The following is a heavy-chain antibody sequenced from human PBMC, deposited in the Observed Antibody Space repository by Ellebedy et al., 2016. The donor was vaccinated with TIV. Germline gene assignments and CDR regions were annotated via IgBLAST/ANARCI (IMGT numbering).Heavy chain of an antibody. CDR3: ASRARGRSDLGRVVYFDF. J-gene: IGHJ4*02. V-gene: IGHV4-59*08. D-gene: IGHD3-16*01. Sequence: SETLSLTCTVSGASISSYHWIWIRQSPGKGLEWIGDMSYSGNSNYNPSLKSRVTISVDTSKNQLSLNLSSVTAADTAVYFCASRARGRSDLGRVVYFDFWGQGTLVTVSS. CDR1: GASISSYH. CDR2: MSYSGNS.